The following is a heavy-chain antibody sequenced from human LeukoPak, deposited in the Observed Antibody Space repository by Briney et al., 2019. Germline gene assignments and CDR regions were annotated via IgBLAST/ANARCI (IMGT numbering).Heavy chain of an antibody. J-gene: IGHJ6*02. CDR2: IYYSGST. CDR3: ARAGSIAAPSYYYGMDV. CDR1: GGSISSGGYY. D-gene: IGHD6-6*01. V-gene: IGHV4-31*03. Sequence: SETLSLTCTVSGGSISSGGYYWSWIRQHPGKGLEWIGYIYYSGSTYYNPSLKSRVTISVDTSKNQLSLKLSSVTAADTAVYYCARAGSIAAPSYYYGMDVWGQGTTVTVSS.